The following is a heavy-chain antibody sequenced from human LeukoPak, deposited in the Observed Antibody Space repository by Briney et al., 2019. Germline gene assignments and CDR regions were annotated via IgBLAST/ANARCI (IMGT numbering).Heavy chain of an antibody. CDR3: ASVGTGYPFDY. J-gene: IGHJ4*02. V-gene: IGHV3-7*01. CDR1: GFTFSNYW. CDR2: IKQDGSEK. D-gene: IGHD3/OR15-3a*01. Sequence: GGSLRLSCEASGFTFSNYWMSWVRQAPGKGLEWVANIKQDGSEKNYVDSVKGRFTISRDNAKNSLYLQMNSLRAEDTAVYYCASVGTGYPFDYWGQGTLVTVSS.